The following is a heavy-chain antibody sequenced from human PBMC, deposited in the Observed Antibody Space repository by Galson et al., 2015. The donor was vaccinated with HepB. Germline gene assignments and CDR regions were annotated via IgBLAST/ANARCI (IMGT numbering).Heavy chain of an antibody. CDR2: ISAYNGNT. CDR3: ARGAPNSGWQTYYYYGMDV. D-gene: IGHD6-19*01. V-gene: IGHV1-18*01. J-gene: IGHJ6*02. CDR1: GGTFSSYA. Sequence: SVKVSCKASGGTFSSYAISWVRQAPGQGLEWMGWISAYNGNTNYAQKLQGRVTMTTDTSTSTAYMELRSLRSDDTAVYYCARGAPNSGWQTYYYYGMDVWGQGTTVTVSS.